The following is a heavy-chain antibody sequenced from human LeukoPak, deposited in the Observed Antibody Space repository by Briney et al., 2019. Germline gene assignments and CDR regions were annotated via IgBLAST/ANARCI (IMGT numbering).Heavy chain of an antibody. Sequence: GGSLRLSCAASGFTFSSYWMHWVRQAPGKGLVWVSRINSDGSSSTYADSVKGRFTTSRDNAKNTLCLQMNSLRAEDTAVYYCARDTYGSFDYWGQGNLVTVSS. CDR3: ARDTYGSFDY. V-gene: IGHV3-74*01. CDR1: GFTFSSYW. D-gene: IGHD3-10*01. CDR2: INSDGSSS. J-gene: IGHJ4*02.